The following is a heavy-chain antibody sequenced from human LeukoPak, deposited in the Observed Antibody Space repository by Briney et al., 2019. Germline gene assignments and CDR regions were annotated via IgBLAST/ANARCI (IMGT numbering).Heavy chain of an antibody. V-gene: IGHV4-31*03. CDR2: IYYSGST. CDR1: GGSISSGGYY. D-gene: IGHD3-22*01. CDR3: ARVYYYDSSGSPPYFDI. Sequence: PSETLSLTCTVSGGSISSGGYYWSWIRQHPGKGLEWIGYIYYSGSTYYNPSLKSRVTISVDTSKNQFSLKLSSVTAADTAVYYRARVYYYDSSGSPPYFDIWGQGTMVTVSS. J-gene: IGHJ3*02.